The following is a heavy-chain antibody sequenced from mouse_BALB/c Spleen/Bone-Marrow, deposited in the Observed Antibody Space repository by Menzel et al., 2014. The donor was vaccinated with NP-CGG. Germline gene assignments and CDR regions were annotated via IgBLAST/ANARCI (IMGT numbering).Heavy chain of an antibody. D-gene: IGHD2-13*01. V-gene: IGHV1S81*02. CDR1: GYTFTSYY. CDR2: INPSNGGT. CDR3: TREGDSPFAY. J-gene: IGHJ3*01. Sequence: VQVVESGAELVKPGASVKLSCKASGYTFTSYYMYWVKQRPGQGLEWIGEINPSNGGTNFNEKFKSKATLTVDKSSSTAYMQLSSLTSEDSAVYYSTREGDSPFAYWGQGTLVTVSA.